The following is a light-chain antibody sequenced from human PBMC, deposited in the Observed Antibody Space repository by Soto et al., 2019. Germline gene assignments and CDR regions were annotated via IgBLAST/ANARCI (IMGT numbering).Light chain of an antibody. V-gene: IGLV1-51*01. Sequence: QSVLTQPPSVSAAPGQKVTISCSGSSSNIGSNYVAWYQQLPGTAPILLIYDTDKRPSGIPDRFSGSKSGTSATLGITGLQTGDEADYYCGSWDSSLPAALFGGGTKLTVL. CDR2: DTD. J-gene: IGLJ2*01. CDR3: GSWDSSLPAAL. CDR1: SSNIGSNY.